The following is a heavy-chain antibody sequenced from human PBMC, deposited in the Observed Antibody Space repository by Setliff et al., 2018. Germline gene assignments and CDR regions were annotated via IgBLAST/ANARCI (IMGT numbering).Heavy chain of an antibody. Sequence: GGSLRLSCAASGFTVSSNYMSWVRQAPGKGLERVSVIYSGGSTYYADSVKGQTTISRDNAKNSLFLQMNSLRAEDTAVYYCVRDLHWGFDYWGLGTLVTVSS. D-gene: IGHD7-27*01. J-gene: IGHJ4*02. CDR1: GFTVSSNY. CDR2: IYSGGST. CDR3: VRDLHWGFDY. V-gene: IGHV3-66*01.